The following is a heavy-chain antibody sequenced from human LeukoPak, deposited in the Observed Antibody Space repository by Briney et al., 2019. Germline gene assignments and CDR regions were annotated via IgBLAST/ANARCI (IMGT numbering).Heavy chain of an antibody. CDR3: ARGSPGVGAILVDY. J-gene: IGHJ4*02. V-gene: IGHV3-30*03. Sequence: TGGSLRLSCAASGFSISSYGMHWVRQTPGKGLEWVSVISYDGSNKYYADSVKGRFTISRDNSKNTLYLQMNSLRAEDTAAYYCARGSPGVGAILVDYWGQGTLVTVSS. CDR1: GFSISSYG. CDR2: ISYDGSNK. D-gene: IGHD1-26*01.